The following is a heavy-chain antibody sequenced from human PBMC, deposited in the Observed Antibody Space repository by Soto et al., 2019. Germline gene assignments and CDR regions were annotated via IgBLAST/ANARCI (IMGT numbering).Heavy chain of an antibody. D-gene: IGHD1-26*01. J-gene: IGHJ4*02. Sequence: QVQLVESGGGVVQPGRSLRLSCAGSGFPFSSHLMHWVRQAPGKGLEWVAFISNDGDYKNYADSVKGRFTISRDNSKDTVYLEIHSLRPEDTALYHCARDEAFSAPYYLDYWGQGTLVIVS. CDR1: GFPFSSHL. CDR3: ARDEAFSAPYYLDY. CDR2: ISNDGDYK. V-gene: IGHV3-30*03.